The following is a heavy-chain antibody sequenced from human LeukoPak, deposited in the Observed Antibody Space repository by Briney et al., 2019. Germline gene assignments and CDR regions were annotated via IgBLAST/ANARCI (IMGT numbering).Heavy chain of an antibody. CDR2: INHSGST. J-gene: IGHJ4*02. CDR3: ARMYSSWHRGGY. Sequence: PSETLSLTCAVYGESFSGFHWSWIRQPPGKGLEWIGEINHSGSTNYNPSLKSRVTISVDTSKNQFSLKLSSVTAADTAVYYCARMYSSWHRGGYWGQGTLVTVSS. V-gene: IGHV4-34*01. D-gene: IGHD6-6*01. CDR1: GESFSGFH.